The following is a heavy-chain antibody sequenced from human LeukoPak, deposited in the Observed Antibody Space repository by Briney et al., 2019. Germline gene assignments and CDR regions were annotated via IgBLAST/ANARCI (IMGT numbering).Heavy chain of an antibody. D-gene: IGHD5-24*01. CDR1: GFTFSSYG. CDR3: ANSIENDGFDI. CDR2: ISYDGSNK. Sequence: GGSLRLSCAASGFTFSSYGMHWVRQAPGKGLEWVSVISYDGSNKYFADSVKGRFTISRDNSEYTLYLQMNSLRAEDTAVYYCANSIENDGFDIWGQGTMVTVSS. J-gene: IGHJ3*02. V-gene: IGHV3-30*18.